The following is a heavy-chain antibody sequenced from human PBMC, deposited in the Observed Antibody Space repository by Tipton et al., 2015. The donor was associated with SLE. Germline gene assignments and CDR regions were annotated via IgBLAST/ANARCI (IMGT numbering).Heavy chain of an antibody. CDR2: IYHSGTT. V-gene: IGHV4-39*07. Sequence: TLSLTCTVSGVSFTSSSYYWGWIRQPPGKGLEWIGNIYHSGTTYYNPSLESRLTLSIDTSKNRFSLKLSSVTAADTAVYYCVRLELPATKADYWGPGTLVTVSS. D-gene: IGHD5-24*01. CDR3: VRLELPATKADY. J-gene: IGHJ4*02. CDR1: GVSFTSSSYY.